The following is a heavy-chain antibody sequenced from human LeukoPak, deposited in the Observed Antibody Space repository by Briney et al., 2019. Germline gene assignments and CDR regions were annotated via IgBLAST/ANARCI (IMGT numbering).Heavy chain of an antibody. J-gene: IGHJ4*02. CDR3: ASWGSHYNWNDASHY. CDR2: ISSSSSYT. Sequence: GGSLRLSCAASGFTFSDYYMSWIRQAPGKGLEWVSYISSSSSYTNYADSVKGRFTISRGNAKNSLYLQMNSLRAEDTAVYYCASWGSHYNWNDASHYWGQGTLVTVSS. D-gene: IGHD1-20*01. CDR1: GFTFSDYY. V-gene: IGHV3-11*06.